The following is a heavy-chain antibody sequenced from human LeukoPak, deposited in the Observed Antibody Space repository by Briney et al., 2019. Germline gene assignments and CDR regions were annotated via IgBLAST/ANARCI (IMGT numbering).Heavy chain of an antibody. CDR1: GYFISSGYY. V-gene: IGHV4-38-2*02. D-gene: IGHD3-10*01. CDR2: IYHSGST. Sequence: SETLSLTCAVSGYFISSGYYWGWIRPPPGKGLEWIGSIYHSGSTYYNPSLKSRVTISVDTSKNQFSLKLSSVTAADTAVYYCARDPFYYGSGSYQNYYFDYWGQGTLVTVSS. J-gene: IGHJ4*02. CDR3: ARDPFYYGSGSYQNYYFDY.